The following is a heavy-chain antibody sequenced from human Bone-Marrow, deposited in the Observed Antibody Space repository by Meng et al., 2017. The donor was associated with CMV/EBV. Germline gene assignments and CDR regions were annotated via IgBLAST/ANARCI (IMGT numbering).Heavy chain of an antibody. Sequence: ASVKVSCKASGYTFTSYAMHWVRQAPGQRLEWMGWINPNSGGTNYAQKFQGRVTMTRDTSISTAYMELSSLRSEDTAVYYCARDRGITIFGVVIGQGPNYFDPWGQGTLVTVSS. CDR2: INPNSGGT. CDR1: GYTFTSYA. D-gene: IGHD3-3*01. J-gene: IGHJ5*02. V-gene: IGHV1-2*02. CDR3: ARDRGITIFGVVIGQGPNYFDP.